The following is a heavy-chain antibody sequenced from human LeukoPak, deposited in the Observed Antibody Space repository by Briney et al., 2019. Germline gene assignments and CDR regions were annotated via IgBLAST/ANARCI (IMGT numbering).Heavy chain of an antibody. CDR1: GFTFSSYA. Sequence: GGSLRLSCAPSGFTFSSYAMSSVRQAPGKGLEWVSAISGIGGSTYYTDSVKGCFTTSRANSKNTLYLQMNSLRAEDTAVYYCAKGDSGSYYKDPYYFDYWGQGNLVIVSS. CDR3: AKGDSGSYYKDPYYFDY. D-gene: IGHD1-26*01. CDR2: ISGIGGST. J-gene: IGHJ4*02. V-gene: IGHV3-23*01.